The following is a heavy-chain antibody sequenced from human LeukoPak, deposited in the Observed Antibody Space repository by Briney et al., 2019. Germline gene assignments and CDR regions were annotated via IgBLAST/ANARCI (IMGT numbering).Heavy chain of an antibody. V-gene: IGHV3-7*03. D-gene: IGHD3-16*01. CDR3: ARGGGLDV. J-gene: IGHJ6*02. CDR2: INHNXNXX. CDR1: GFTFSSYW. Sequence: GGSLKLSCAASGFTFSSYWMNWARQAPGKGLEWVASINHNXNXXYXXXXXKGXXTISRDNAKNSLYLQMSNLRAEDTAVYFCARGGGLDVWGQGATVTVSS.